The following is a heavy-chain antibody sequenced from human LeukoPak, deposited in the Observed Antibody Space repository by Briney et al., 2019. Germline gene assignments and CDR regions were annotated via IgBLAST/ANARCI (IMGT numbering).Heavy chain of an antibody. D-gene: IGHD3-9*01. CDR3: ERASVLRYFDWLPLGGYFDY. CDR2: INHSGST. V-gene: IGHV4-34*01. Sequence: PSETLSLTCAVYGGSFSGYYWSWIRQPPGKGLEWIGEINHSGSTNYNPSLKSRVTISVDTSKNQFSLKLSSVTAADTAVYYCERASVLRYFDWLPLGGYFDYWGQGTLVTVSS. J-gene: IGHJ4*02. CDR1: GGSFSGYY.